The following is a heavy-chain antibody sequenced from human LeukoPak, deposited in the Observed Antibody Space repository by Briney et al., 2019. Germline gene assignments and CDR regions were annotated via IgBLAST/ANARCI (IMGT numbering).Heavy chain of an antibody. CDR2: IYSGGST. CDR3: ARASRYYYLDY. V-gene: IGHV3-66*01. Sequence: GGSLRLSCAASGFTVSSNYMSWVRQAPGKGLEWVSVIYSGGSTYYADSVKGRFTISRDNSKNTLYLQINSLRAEDTAVYYCARASRYYYLDYWGQGTLVTVSS. CDR1: GFTVSSNY. D-gene: IGHD3-10*01. J-gene: IGHJ4*02.